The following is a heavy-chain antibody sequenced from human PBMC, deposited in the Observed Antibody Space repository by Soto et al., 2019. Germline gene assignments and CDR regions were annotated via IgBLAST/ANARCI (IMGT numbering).Heavy chain of an antibody. CDR3: VRQGIGPLHGLVDV. D-gene: IGHD3-10*01. J-gene: IGHJ6*02. CDR2: IYETGGT. Sequence: QVQLQESGPGMVKPSETLSLTCTVSSDPTSTHTWGWIRQTPGKGLEWIGYIYETGGTAYNPSLNGRVTISLARSTKELALKLSSATAADTAMHHCVRQGIGPLHGLVDVWGRGTTVIVSS. V-gene: IGHV4-59*08. CDR1: SDPTSTHT.